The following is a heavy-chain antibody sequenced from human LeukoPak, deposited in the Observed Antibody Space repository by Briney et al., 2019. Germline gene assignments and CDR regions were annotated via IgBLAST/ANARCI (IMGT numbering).Heavy chain of an antibody. CDR2: INHSGST. V-gene: IGHV4-34*01. CDR3: AKAVRAKRGYYYYMDV. Sequence: SETLSLTCAVYGGSFSGYYWSWIRQPPGKGLEWIGEINHSGSTNYNPSLKSRVTIPVDTSKNQFSLKLSSVTAADTAVYYCAKAVRAKRGYYYYMDVWGKGTTVTVSS. J-gene: IGHJ6*03. CDR1: GGSFSGYY. D-gene: IGHD3-10*01.